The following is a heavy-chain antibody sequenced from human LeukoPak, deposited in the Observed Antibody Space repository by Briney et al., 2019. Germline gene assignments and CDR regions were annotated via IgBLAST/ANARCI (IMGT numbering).Heavy chain of an antibody. Sequence: SQTLSLTCAISGDSVSSNSVTWNWIRQSPSRGLEWLGRTYYRSKWYYDYSVAVKSRVTINPDTSKNQFSLQLSSVTPEGTAVYYCVRDPVGGSTIFDCWGQGTLVTVSS. CDR3: VRDPVGGSTIFDC. J-gene: IGHJ4*02. CDR1: GDSVSSNSVT. V-gene: IGHV6-1*01. D-gene: IGHD1-26*01. CDR2: TYYRSKWYY.